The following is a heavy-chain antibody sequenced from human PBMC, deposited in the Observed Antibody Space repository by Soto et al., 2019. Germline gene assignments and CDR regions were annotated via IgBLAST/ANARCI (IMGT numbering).Heavy chain of an antibody. CDR1: GFTFSNAW. V-gene: IGHV3-15*01. CDR3: TTGRSEIC. Sequence: GGSLRLSCAASGFTFSNAWVSWVRQAPGKGLEWVGRIKSKTDGETTDYAAPVKGRFTISRDDSKNTLYLQMNSLKTEDTAVYYCTTGRSEICWGQGTLVTVSS. J-gene: IGHJ1*01. CDR2: IKSKTDGETT.